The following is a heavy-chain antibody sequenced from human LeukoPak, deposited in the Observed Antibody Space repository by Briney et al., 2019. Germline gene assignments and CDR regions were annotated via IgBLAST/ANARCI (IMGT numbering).Heavy chain of an antibody. D-gene: IGHD2-15*01. Sequence: GGSLRLSCAASGFTFSSYSMNWVRQAPGKGLEWVSFISSSSSTIYYADSVKGRFTISRDNAKNSLYLQMNSLRAEDTAVYYCARDRGGSCSAIDYWGQGTLVTVSS. CDR2: ISSSSSTI. J-gene: IGHJ4*02. CDR3: ARDRGGSCSAIDY. CDR1: GFTFSSYS. V-gene: IGHV3-48*04.